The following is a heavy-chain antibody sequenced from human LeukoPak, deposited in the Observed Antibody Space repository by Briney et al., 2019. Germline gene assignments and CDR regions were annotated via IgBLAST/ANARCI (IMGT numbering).Heavy chain of an antibody. D-gene: IGHD2-15*01. Sequence: GGSLRLSCAASGFTFSSYSMNWVRQAPGKGLEWVSFISSSSSTIYYADSVKGRFTISRDNAKNSLYLQMNSLRAEDTAVYYCARDRGGSCSAIDYWGQGTLVTVSS. CDR2: ISSSSSTI. J-gene: IGHJ4*02. CDR3: ARDRGGSCSAIDY. CDR1: GFTFSSYS. V-gene: IGHV3-48*04.